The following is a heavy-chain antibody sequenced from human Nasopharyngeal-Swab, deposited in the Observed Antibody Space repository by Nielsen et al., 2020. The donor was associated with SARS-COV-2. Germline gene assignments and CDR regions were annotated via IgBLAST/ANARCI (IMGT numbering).Heavy chain of an antibody. Sequence: WIRQPPGKGLEWVAIVWFDGTNKYYADSVKGRFTISRDSSKNTLHLQMNSLRAEDAAVYYCARDSGFTFGYWIFDYWGQGTLVTVSS. J-gene: IGHJ4*02. CDR3: ARDSGFTFGYWIFDY. CDR2: VWFDGTNK. D-gene: IGHD3-22*01. V-gene: IGHV3-33*01.